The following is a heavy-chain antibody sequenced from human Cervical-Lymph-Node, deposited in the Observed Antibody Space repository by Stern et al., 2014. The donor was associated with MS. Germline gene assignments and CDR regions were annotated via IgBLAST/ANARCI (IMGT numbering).Heavy chain of an antibody. Sequence: VQLVQSGAEVKKPGSSVKVSCKSSGDPSKNDPISWVRQAPGQGLEWMGGIIPILVPPNYAQKFQGRVTITADGSTGTVYMEISSLRSEDTAVYYCARQDAVAGLDYWGQGTLVTVSS. CDR1: GDPSKNDP. J-gene: IGHJ4*02. D-gene: IGHD6-19*01. CDR3: ARQDAVAGLDY. V-gene: IGHV1-69*01. CDR2: IIPILVPP.